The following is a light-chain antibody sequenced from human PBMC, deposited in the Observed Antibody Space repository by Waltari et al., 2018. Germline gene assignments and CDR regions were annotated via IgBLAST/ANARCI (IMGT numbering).Light chain of an antibody. Sequence: QSALTQPASVSGSPGQSITIPCTGTSSDVGAYNYLSWYQHPPGTAPKLIISEVTTRPSWVSSRFYGSKSGNTASLTISGLQADDEADYYCSSYAGSSTWVFGGGTKVTVL. CDR3: SSYAGSSTWV. CDR2: EVT. J-gene: IGLJ3*02. V-gene: IGLV2-14*01. CDR1: SSDVGAYNY.